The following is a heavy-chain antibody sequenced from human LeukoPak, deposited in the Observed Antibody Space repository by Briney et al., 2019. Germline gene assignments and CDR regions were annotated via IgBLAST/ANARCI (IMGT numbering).Heavy chain of an antibody. V-gene: IGHV3-33*01. CDR2: IWYDGSNK. CDR1: GFTFSSYG. Sequence: GGSLRLSCAASGFTFSSYGMHWVRQAPGKGLEWVAVIWYDGSNKYYADSVKGRFTISRDNSKNTLYLQMNSLRAEDTAVYYCARGTGYSYATPDYWGQGTLVTVSS. CDR3: ARGTGYSYATPDY. D-gene: IGHD5-18*01. J-gene: IGHJ4*02.